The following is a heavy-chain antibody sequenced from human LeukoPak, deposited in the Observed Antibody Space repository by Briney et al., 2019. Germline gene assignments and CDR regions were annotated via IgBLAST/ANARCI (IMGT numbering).Heavy chain of an antibody. CDR3: ARGWDDFWSGYYG. Sequence: SVKVSCKASGYTFTSYDINWVRQAPGQGLEWMGGIIPIFGTANYAQKFQGRVTITADESTSTAYMELSSLRSEDTAVYYCARGWDDFWSGYYGWGQGTLVTVSS. CDR1: GYTFTSYD. CDR2: IIPIFGTA. J-gene: IGHJ4*02. V-gene: IGHV1-69*13. D-gene: IGHD3-3*01.